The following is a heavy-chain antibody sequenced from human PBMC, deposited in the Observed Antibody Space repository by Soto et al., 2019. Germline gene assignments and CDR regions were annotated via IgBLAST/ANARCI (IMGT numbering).Heavy chain of an antibody. Sequence: GESLKISCKGSGYSFTSYWISWVRQMPGKGLEWMVRIDPSYSYTNYSPSFQGHVTISVDKSISTAYLQWSSLKASDTAMYYCARLGAAAGFMDVWGQGTTVTVSS. CDR2: IDPSYSYT. CDR3: ARLGAAAGFMDV. CDR1: GYSFTSYW. V-gene: IGHV5-10-1*01. J-gene: IGHJ6*02. D-gene: IGHD6-13*01.